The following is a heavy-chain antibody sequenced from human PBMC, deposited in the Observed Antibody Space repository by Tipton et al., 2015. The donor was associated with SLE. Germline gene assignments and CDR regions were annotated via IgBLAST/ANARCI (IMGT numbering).Heavy chain of an antibody. CDR1: GGPIGPYY. CDR2: SDFAGNS. V-gene: IGHV4-59*01. Sequence: TLSLPCTVSGGPIGPYYWHWLRQSPGTALEWIGYSDFAGNSNGRGNYNPSLKSRVTMSVDPSKMQFSLNLNSVTAADTALYFCARGVAERLGLDFWGQGSLVTVSS. CDR3: ARGVAERLGLDF. J-gene: IGHJ4*02. D-gene: IGHD6-19*01.